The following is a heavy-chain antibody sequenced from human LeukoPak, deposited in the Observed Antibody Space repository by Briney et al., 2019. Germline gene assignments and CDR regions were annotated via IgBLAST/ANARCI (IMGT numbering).Heavy chain of an antibody. D-gene: IGHD2-21*01. CDR3: VRGGCHFDL. Sequence: PGGSLRLSCAASGFSFSGYWMSWVRQTPGKGLEWVANIKQDGSVKNSVDSMKGRFTISRDNTKNSLYLEMNSLKAEDTAGYYVVRGGCHFDLWGQGTLVTVSS. J-gene: IGHJ4*02. V-gene: IGHV3-7*03. CDR2: IKQDGSVK. CDR1: GFSFSGYW.